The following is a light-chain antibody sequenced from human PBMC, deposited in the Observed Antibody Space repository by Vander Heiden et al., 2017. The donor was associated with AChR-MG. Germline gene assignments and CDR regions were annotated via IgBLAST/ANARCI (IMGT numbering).Light chain of an antibody. V-gene: IGKV3-20*01. CDR3: QQDGSSPLT. Sequence: EIVLTQSPGTLSSSPGERATLSCRASQSVSSSYLAWYQQKPGQAPRLLIYGASSRATGIPDRFSGSGSGTDFTLTISRLEPEDFAVYYCQQDGSSPLTFGGGTKVEIK. CDR1: QSVSSSY. J-gene: IGKJ4*01. CDR2: GAS.